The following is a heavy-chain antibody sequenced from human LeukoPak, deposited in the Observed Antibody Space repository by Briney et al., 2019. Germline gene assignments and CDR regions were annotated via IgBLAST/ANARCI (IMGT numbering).Heavy chain of an antibody. V-gene: IGHV3-23*01. CDR2: ISGSGGST. CDR3: AKAITMVRGGEKAYYFDY. CDR1: GFTFSSYA. Sequence: PGGALRLSCAASGFTFSSYAMSWVRQAPGKGLEWVSAISGSGGSTYYADSVKGRFTISRDNSKNTLYLQMNSLRAEDTAVYYCAKAITMVRGGEKAYYFDYWGQGTLVTVSS. J-gene: IGHJ4*02. D-gene: IGHD3-10*01.